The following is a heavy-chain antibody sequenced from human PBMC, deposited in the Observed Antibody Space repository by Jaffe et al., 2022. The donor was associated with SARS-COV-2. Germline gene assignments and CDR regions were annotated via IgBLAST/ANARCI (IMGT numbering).Heavy chain of an antibody. J-gene: IGHJ4*02. V-gene: IGHV3-74*01. CDR2: INGDGTSS. CDR3: VRAASTTAAGIGGY. D-gene: IGHD6-13*01. Sequence: EVQLVESGGGLVQPGVSLRLSCAASGFTFSSYWMHWVRQAPGKGLVWVSRINGDGTSSNYADSVKGRFTISRDNAKYTVYLQMNSLRSEDTAVYYCVRAASTTAAGIGGYWGQGTLVTVSS. CDR1: GFTFSSYW.